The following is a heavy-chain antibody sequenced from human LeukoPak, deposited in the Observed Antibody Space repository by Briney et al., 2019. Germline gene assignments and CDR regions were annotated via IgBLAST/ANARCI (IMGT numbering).Heavy chain of an antibody. Sequence: SVKVSCKASGGTFNSYALSWVRQAPGQGLEWMARIIPIADVTDHAQKLQGRITVTADKSTSTFFMELRSLTSDDTAVYHCARLARRGVPLAASGAYDYYGMDVWGQGTTVIVSS. V-gene: IGHV1-69*04. D-gene: IGHD2-15*01. CDR3: ARLARRGVPLAASGAYDYYGMDV. CDR2: IIPIADVT. CDR1: GGTFNSYA. J-gene: IGHJ6*02.